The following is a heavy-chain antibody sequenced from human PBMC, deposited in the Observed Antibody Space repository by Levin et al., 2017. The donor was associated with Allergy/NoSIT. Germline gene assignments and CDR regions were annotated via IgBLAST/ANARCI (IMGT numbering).Heavy chain of an antibody. J-gene: IGHJ4*02. CDR2: IRSKANSYAT. CDR3: TILGYCSGGSCYSRED. CDR1: GFTFSGSA. V-gene: IGHV3-73*01. D-gene: IGHD2-15*01. Sequence: RSGGSLRLSCAASGFTFSGSAMHWVRQASGKGLEWVGRIRSKANSYATAYAASVKGRFTISRDDSKNTAYLQMNSLKTEDTAVYYCTILGYCSGGSCYSREDWGQGTLVTVSS.